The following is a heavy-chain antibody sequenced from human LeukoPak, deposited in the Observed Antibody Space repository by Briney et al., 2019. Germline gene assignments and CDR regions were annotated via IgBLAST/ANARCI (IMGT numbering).Heavy chain of an antibody. Sequence: PSETLSLTCAVYGGSFSGYYWSWIRQPPGKGLEWIGEINHSGSTNYNPSLKSRVTISVDTSKNQFSLKLSSVTAADTAVYYCARGAEYYYGSGSKSFDYWGQGTLVTVSS. CDR3: ARGAEYYYGSGSKSFDY. V-gene: IGHV4-34*01. D-gene: IGHD3-10*01. CDR2: INHSGST. J-gene: IGHJ4*02. CDR1: GGSFSGYY.